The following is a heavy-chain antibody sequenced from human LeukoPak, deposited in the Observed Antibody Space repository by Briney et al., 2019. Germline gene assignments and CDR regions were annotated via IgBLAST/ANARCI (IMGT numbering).Heavy chain of an antibody. D-gene: IGHD3-3*01. V-gene: IGHV2-5*01. CDR2: IYWNDDK. J-gene: IGHJ4*02. Sequence: SGPTLLKPTQTLTLTCTFSGFSLSTSGVGVSWIRQPPGKALEWLALIYWNDDKRYSPSLKSRLTITQDPSKKQVALTTTNMDPVATPTYYCARLARRLTIFGVVRPRGGENFDYWGQGTLVTVSS. CDR3: ARLARRLTIFGVVRPRGGENFDY. CDR1: GFSLSTSGVG.